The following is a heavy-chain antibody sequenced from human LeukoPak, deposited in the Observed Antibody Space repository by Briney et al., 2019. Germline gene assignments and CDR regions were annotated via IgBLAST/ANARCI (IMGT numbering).Heavy chain of an antibody. D-gene: IGHD3-22*01. Sequence: ASVKVSCKASGYTFTGYYMHWVRQAPGQGLEWVGWINPRSGGTDYAQRLQGRVSMTTDTSIATAYMELSRLTSDDTAIYYCARDQGDDSSGYYYVDWGQGTLVTVSS. V-gene: IGHV1-2*02. J-gene: IGHJ4*02. CDR3: ARDQGDDSSGYYYVD. CDR2: INPRSGGT. CDR1: GYTFTGYY.